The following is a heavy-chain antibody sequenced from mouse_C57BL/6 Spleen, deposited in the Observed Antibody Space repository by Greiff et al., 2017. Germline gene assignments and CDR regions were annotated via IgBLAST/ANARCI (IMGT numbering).Heavy chain of an antibody. CDR2: INPYNGGT. CDR3: ARGGDGYCGGYFDV. Sequence: VQLQQSGPVLVKPGASVKMSCKASGYTFTDYYMNWVKQSHGKSLEWIGVINPYNGGTSYNQKFKGKATLTVDKSSSTAYMELNSLTSEDSAVYYCARGGDGYCGGYFDVWGTGTTVTVSS. V-gene: IGHV1-19*01. D-gene: IGHD2-3*01. J-gene: IGHJ1*03. CDR1: GYTFTDYY.